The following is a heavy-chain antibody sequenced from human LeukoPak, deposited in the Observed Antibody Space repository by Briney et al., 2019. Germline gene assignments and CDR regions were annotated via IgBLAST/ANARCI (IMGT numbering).Heavy chain of an antibody. D-gene: IGHD2-8*01. V-gene: IGHV3-21*01. CDR2: ISSSSSYI. Sequence: GGSLRLSCAASGFTFSSYSMNWVRQAPGKGLEWVSSISSSSSYIYYADSVKGRFTISRDNAKNSLYLQTNSLRAEDTAVYYCARGYCTNGVCYLPWFDHWGQGTLVTVSS. CDR3: ARGYCTNGVCYLPWFDH. J-gene: IGHJ5*02. CDR1: GFTFSSYS.